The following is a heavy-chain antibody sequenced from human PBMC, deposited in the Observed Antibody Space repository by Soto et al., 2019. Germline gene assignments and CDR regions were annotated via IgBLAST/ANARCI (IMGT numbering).Heavy chain of an antibody. V-gene: IGHV4-31*03. CDR3: ARVSGYYEDYYYYYMDV. Sequence: QVQLQESGPGLVKPSQTLSLTCTVSGGSISSGGYYWSWIRQHPGKGLEWIGYIYYSGSTYYNPCLKSRVTISVDTSKNQFSLKLGSVTAADTAVYYCARVSGYYEDYYYYYMDVWGKGTTVTVSS. J-gene: IGHJ6*03. CDR2: IYYSGST. CDR1: GGSISSGGYY. D-gene: IGHD3-3*01.